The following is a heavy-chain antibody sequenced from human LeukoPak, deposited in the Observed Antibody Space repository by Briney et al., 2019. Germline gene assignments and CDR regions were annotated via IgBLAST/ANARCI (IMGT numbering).Heavy chain of an antibody. J-gene: IGHJ5*02. CDR3: ARHYGP. CDR2: IYYSGST. Sequence: SETLSLTCTVSVGSIGSYYWSWIRQPPGKGLEWIGYIYYSGSTSYNPSLKSRVTISVDTSKNQFSLKLSSVTAADTAVYYCARHYGPWGQGTLVTVSS. D-gene: IGHD3-16*01. V-gene: IGHV4-59*01. CDR1: VGSIGSYY.